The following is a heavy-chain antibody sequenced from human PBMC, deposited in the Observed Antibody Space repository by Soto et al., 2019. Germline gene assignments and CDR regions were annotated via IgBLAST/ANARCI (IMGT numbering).Heavy chain of an antibody. CDR2: ISSTGRTI. Sequence: GGSLRLSCGAPGFTFSNYYMSWIRQAPGKGLEWVSYISSTGRTIYYADSVKGRFTVSRDNAQNSLSLKLNSLRVEDTAVYYCARSYSSGWEFDYWGQGPQVTVSS. V-gene: IGHV3-11*01. CDR3: ARSYSSGWEFDY. CDR1: GFTFSNYY. D-gene: IGHD6-19*01. J-gene: IGHJ4*02.